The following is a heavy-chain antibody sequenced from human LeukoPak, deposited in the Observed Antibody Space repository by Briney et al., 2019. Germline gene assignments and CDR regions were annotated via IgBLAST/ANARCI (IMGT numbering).Heavy chain of an antibody. CDR1: GFTFSSYS. V-gene: IGHV3-21*01. J-gene: IGHJ4*02. Sequence: PGGSLRLSCAASGFTFSSYSMNWVRQAPGKGLEWVSSISSSSSYIYYADSVKGRFTISRDNAKNSLYLQMNSLRAEDTAVYYCARGEEKATVTTPLDYWGQGTLVTVSS. D-gene: IGHD4-17*01. CDR3: ARGEEKATVTTPLDY. CDR2: ISSSSSYI.